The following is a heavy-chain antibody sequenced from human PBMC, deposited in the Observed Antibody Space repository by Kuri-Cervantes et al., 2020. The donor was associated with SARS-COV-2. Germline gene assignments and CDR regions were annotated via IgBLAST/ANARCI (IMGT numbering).Heavy chain of an antibody. Sequence: GESLKISCAASGFTFTSFGMHWVRQAPGKGLEWVAFLSYDGSNKYYADSVKGRFTISRDNSKNTLYLQMNSLRAEDTAVYYCAKSPTTVTTFDNWFDPWGQGTLVTVSS. J-gene: IGHJ5*02. D-gene: IGHD4-11*01. V-gene: IGHV3-30*18. CDR2: LSYDGSNK. CDR3: AKSPTTVTTFDNWFDP. CDR1: GFTFTSFG.